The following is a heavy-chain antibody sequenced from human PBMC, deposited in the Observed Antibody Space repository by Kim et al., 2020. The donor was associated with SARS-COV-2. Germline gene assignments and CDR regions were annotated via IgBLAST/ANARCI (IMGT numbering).Heavy chain of an antibody. CDR2: IYYSGRT. CDR3: ARLYCSGGACYSLDY. V-gene: IGHV4-61*01. CDR1: GGSVSSGSYY. Sequence: SETLSLTCTVSGGSVSSGSYYWSWIRQPPGKGLEWIGYIYYSGRTNYNPSLKSRITISVDTSKNQFSLKLCAVTAADTAVYYCARLYCSGGACYSLDYWG. J-gene: IGHJ4*01. D-gene: IGHD2-15*01.